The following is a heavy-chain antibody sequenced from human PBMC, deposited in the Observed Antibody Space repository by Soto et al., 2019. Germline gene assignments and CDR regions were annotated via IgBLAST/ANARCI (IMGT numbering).Heavy chain of an antibody. D-gene: IGHD1-26*01. CDR1: GFTFSDNS. CDR3: ARQRGGREGDY. CDR2: ISSTSTYI. V-gene: IGHV3-21*01. Sequence: EVQLVESGGGLVKPGGSLRLSCAASGFTFSDNSMKWVRQAPGRGLEWVSSISSTSTYIFYADSVKGRFTISRDNAKNSLYLQMNSLRAEDMAIYYCARQRGGREGDYWGQGTLVIVSS. J-gene: IGHJ4*02.